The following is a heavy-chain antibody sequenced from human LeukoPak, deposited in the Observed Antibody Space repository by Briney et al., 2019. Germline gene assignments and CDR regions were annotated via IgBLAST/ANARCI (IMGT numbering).Heavy chain of an antibody. CDR3: AGAYCGGDCYSGRAFDI. Sequence: SETLSLTCAVSGESLSSFYWSWIRQPPGKGLEWIGEVYHSGSTNYYPSLKSRVTISIEKSKNQFSLKLSSVTAADTAVYYCAGAYCGGDCYSGRAFDIWGQGTMVTVSS. V-gene: IGHV4-34*01. CDR2: VYHSGST. CDR1: GESLSSFY. D-gene: IGHD2-21*02. J-gene: IGHJ3*02.